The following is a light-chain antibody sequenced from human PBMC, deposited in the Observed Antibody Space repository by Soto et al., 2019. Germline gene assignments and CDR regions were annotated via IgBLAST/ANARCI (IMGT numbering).Light chain of an antibody. CDR2: EVS. V-gene: IGLV2-14*01. Sequence: QSALTQPASVSGSPGQSITISCTGTSSDIGGYNYVSWYQQHPGKAPKLMIYEVSNRPSGVSDRFSGSKSYNTASLTISSLQAEDEADYYCSSYTSGSTYVAFGGGTELTVL. J-gene: IGLJ2*01. CDR1: SSDIGGYNY. CDR3: SSYTSGSTYVA.